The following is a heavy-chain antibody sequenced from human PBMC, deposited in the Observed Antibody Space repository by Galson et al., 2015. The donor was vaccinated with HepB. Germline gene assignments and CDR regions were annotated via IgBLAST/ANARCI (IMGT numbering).Heavy chain of an antibody. J-gene: IGHJ3*02. V-gene: IGHV3-30-3*01. Sequence: SLRLSCAASGFTFSSYAMHWVRQAPGKGLEWVAVISYDGSNKYYADSVKGRFTISRDNSKNTLYLQMNSLRAGDTAVYYCARVVQLERSAPEAFDIWGQGTMVTVSS. CDR1: GFTFSSYA. CDR2: ISYDGSNK. CDR3: ARVVQLERSAPEAFDI. D-gene: IGHD1-1*01.